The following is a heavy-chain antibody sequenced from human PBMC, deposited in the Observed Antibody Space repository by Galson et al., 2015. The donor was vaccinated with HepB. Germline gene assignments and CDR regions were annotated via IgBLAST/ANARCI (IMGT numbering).Heavy chain of an antibody. Sequence: TLSLTCTVSGGSISSGGYYWSWIRQQPGRGLEWIGYIYYSGSTYYNPSLMRRVTISVDTSKNQFSLKLRSLTAADTAVYYCARGYPGLGAFDYWGQGTLVTVSS. J-gene: IGHJ4*02. CDR3: ARGYPGLGAFDY. D-gene: IGHD1-14*01. V-gene: IGHV4-31*03. CDR1: GGSISSGGYY. CDR2: IYYSGST.